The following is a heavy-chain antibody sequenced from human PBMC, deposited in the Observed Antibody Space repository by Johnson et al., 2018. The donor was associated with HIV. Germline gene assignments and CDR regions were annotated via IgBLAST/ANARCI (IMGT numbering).Heavy chain of an antibody. CDR1: GFIVGANY. J-gene: IGHJ3*02. CDR3: AKADRVRYGAGAFDI. Sequence: VQLVESGGGLVQPGGSLRLSCAASGFIVGANYMSWVRQAPGKGLEWVSAISGSGGSTYYADSVKGRFTISRDNSKNTLYLQMNSLRAEDTAVYYCAKADRVRYGAGAFDIWGQGTMVTVSS. CDR2: ISGSGGST. V-gene: IGHV3-23*04. D-gene: IGHD5-24*01.